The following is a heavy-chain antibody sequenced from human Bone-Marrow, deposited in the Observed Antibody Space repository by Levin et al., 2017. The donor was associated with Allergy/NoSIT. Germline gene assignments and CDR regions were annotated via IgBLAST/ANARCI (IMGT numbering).Heavy chain of an antibody. CDR2: IIPILGIA. D-gene: IGHD3-9*01. CDR1: GGTFSSYT. V-gene: IGHV1-69*04. Sequence: SVKVSCKASGGTFSSYTISWVRQAPGQGLEWMGRIIPILGIANYAQKFQGRVTITADKSTSTAYMELSSLRSEDTAVYYCAGECPLGYYDILTGYPRYNWFDPWGQGTLVTVSS. CDR3: AGECPLGYYDILTGYPRYNWFDP. J-gene: IGHJ5*02.